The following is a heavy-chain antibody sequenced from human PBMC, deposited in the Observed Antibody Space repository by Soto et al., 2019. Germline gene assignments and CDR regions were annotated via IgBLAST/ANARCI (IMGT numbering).Heavy chain of an antibody. J-gene: IGHJ4*02. Sequence: GASVEVSCTASGSPFTSYGISWVRRAPGQGREWMGWISAYNGNTNYAQKLQGRVTMTTDTATSTAYMSLRSLRSDDTAVYYCARDDYVWGSYRINLDYWGQGTLVTVSS. CDR1: GSPFTSYG. D-gene: IGHD3-16*02. CDR2: ISAYNGNT. V-gene: IGHV1-18*04. CDR3: ARDDYVWGSYRINLDY.